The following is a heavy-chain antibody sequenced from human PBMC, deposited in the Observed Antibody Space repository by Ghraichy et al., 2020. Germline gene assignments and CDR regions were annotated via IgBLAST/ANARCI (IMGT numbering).Heavy chain of an antibody. Sequence: GGSLRLSCAASGFSFRHSWMNWVRQAPGKGLEWLANIRMDGRDKDYVDSVKGRFAISRDNAKNSLFLQMNSLRAEDTAVYYCVIGTPLPGLDLWVRGILVTVSS. CDR3: VIGTPLPGLDL. J-gene: IGHJ3*01. CDR1: GFSFRHSW. CDR2: IRMDGRDK. D-gene: IGHD1-1*01. V-gene: IGHV3-7*03.